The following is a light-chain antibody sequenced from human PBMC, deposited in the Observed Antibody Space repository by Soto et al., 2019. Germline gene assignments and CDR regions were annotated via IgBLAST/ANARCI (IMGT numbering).Light chain of an antibody. J-gene: IGKJ1*01. Sequence: DIVMTQSPDSLAVSLGERATINCKSSQSVLYSSNNKNYLAWYQQKPGQPPKLLIYWASTRESGVPDRFSGSGSGTDFTLTISSLQAEDVAVYYCQQYYSTPEWTFSQGTKVEIK. CDR3: QQYYSTPEWT. CDR2: WAS. V-gene: IGKV4-1*01. CDR1: QSVLYSSNNKNY.